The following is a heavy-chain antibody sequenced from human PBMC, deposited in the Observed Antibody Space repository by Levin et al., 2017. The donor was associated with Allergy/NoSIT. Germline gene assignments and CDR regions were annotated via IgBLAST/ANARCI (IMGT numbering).Heavy chain of an antibody. V-gene: IGHV1-69*01. Sequence: GGSLRLSCKASGGTFSSYAISWVRQAPGQGLEWMGGIIPIFGTANYAQKFQGRVTITADESTSTAYMELSSLRSEDTAVYYCARGLLRPDPPLYYYGMDVWGQGTTVTVSS. D-gene: IGHD1-14*01. CDR1: GGTFSSYA. CDR3: ARGLLRPDPPLYYYGMDV. CDR2: IIPIFGTA. J-gene: IGHJ6*02.